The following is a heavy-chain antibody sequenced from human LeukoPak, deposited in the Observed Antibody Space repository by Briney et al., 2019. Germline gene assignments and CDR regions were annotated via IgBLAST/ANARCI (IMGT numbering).Heavy chain of an antibody. V-gene: IGHV3-66*01. CDR2: IYSGGST. D-gene: IGHD1-26*01. CDR3: AREGTWSYYYDY. J-gene: IGHJ4*02. CDR1: GFTFSTYW. Sequence: GGSLRLSCAASGFTFSTYWMSWVRQAPGKGLEWVSVIYSGGSTYYADSVKGRFTISRDNSKNTPYLQMNSLRAEDTAVYYCAREGTWSYYYDYWGQGTLVTVSS.